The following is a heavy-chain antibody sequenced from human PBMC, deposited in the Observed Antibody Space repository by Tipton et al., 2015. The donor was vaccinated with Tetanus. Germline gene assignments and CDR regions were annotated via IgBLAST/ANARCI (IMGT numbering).Heavy chain of an antibody. CDR3: VKPGWYSPSSFES. CDR2: ISGSGATT. J-gene: IGHJ4*02. V-gene: IGHV3-23*01. CDR1: GFTFSSYA. D-gene: IGHD1-26*01. Sequence: SLRLSCAASGFTFSSYAMSWIRQAPGKGLEWASGISGSGATTYYADSVRGRFTISRDNSKNTLHLHMTTLRAEDTAIYYCVKPGWYSPSSFESWGQGTLVTVSS.